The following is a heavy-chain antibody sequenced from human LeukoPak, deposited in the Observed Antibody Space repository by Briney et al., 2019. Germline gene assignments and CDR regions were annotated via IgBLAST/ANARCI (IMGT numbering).Heavy chain of an antibody. J-gene: IGHJ4*02. Sequence: SETLSLTCTVSGGSISDYYCYWIRQPAGKGLEWIGRINTSGNTNYNPPLKSRVTMSIDTSKKQFSLKLSSVTAADTAVYYCARSVRSAGGIDYWGQGTLVTVS. D-gene: IGHD3-10*02. CDR3: ARSVRSAGGIDY. CDR1: GGSISDYY. V-gene: IGHV4-4*07. CDR2: INTSGNT.